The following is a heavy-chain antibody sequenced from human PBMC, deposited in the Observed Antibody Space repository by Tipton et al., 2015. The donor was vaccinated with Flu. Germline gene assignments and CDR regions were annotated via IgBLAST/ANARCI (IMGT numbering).Heavy chain of an antibody. CDR3: ARDGVITMIVVVTPGAFAI. CDR1: GGSISSSSYY. Sequence: TLSLTCTVSGGSISSSSYYWGWIRQPPGKGLEWIGSIYYSGNTYYNPSLKSRVTISVDTSKNQFSLKLSSVTAADTAVYYCARDGVITMIVVVTPGAFAIWTPATMVTVSS. CDR2: IYYSGNT. V-gene: IGHV4-39*07. D-gene: IGHD3-22*01. J-gene: IGHJ3*02.